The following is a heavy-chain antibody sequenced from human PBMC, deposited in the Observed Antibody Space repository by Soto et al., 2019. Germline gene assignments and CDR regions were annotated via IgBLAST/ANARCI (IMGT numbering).Heavy chain of an antibody. V-gene: IGHV1-3*01. D-gene: IGHD5-12*01. CDR3: ARKAEGGYNYGY. CDR1: GYTFTSYA. Sequence: ASGKVSCKASGYTFTSYAMHWVRQAPGQRLEWMGWINAGNGNTKYSQKFQGRVTITRDTSASTAYMELSSLRSEDTAVYYCARKAEGGYNYGYWGQGTLVTVSS. J-gene: IGHJ4*02. CDR2: INAGNGNT.